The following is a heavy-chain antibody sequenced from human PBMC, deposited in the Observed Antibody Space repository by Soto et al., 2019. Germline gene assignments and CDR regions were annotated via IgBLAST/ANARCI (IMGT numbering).Heavy chain of an antibody. CDR1: GYTFTSYG. CDR2: ISAYNGNT. D-gene: IGHD6-13*01. J-gene: IGHJ6*02. V-gene: IGHV1-18*01. CDR3: AREGGVSIAAAGTPPNYYYYGMDV. Sequence: ASVKVSCKASGYTFTSYGISWVRQAPGQGLEWMGWISAYNGNTNYAQKLQGRVTMTTDTSTSTAYMELRSLRSDDTAVYYCAREGGVSIAAAGTPPNYYYYGMDVWGQGTTVTVSS.